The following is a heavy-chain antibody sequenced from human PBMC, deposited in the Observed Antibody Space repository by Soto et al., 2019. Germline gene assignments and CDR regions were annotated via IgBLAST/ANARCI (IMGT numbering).Heavy chain of an antibody. V-gene: IGHV1-69*13. D-gene: IGHD4-17*01. CDR1: GGAFTSYA. CDR3: ARTTYPYGDYLDY. CDR2: IIPIFGSP. J-gene: IGHJ4*02. Sequence: SVKVSCKASGGAFTSYAISWVRQAPGQGLEWMGGIIPIFGSPNYAQAFQGRVTITADESTSTAYMELSSLRSEDTAAYYCARTTYPYGDYLDYWGQGTLVTVSS.